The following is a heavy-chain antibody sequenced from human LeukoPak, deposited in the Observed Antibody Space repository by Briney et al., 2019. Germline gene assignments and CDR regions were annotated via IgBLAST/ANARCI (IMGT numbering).Heavy chain of an antibody. CDR1: GGSISSGGYY. CDR2: IYYSGST. CDR3: ARGRDSSGYYYGSHDY. Sequence: SETLSLTCTVSGGSISSGGYYWSWIRQHPGKGLEWIGYIYYSGSTYYNPSLKSRVTISVDTSKNQFSLKLSSVTAADTAVYYCARGRDSSGYYYGSHDYWGQGTLVTVSS. J-gene: IGHJ4*02. V-gene: IGHV4-31*03. D-gene: IGHD3-22*01.